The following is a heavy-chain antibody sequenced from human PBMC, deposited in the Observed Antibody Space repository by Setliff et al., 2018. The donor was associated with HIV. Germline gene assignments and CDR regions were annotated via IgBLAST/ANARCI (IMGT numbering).Heavy chain of an antibody. J-gene: IGHJ4*02. V-gene: IGHV3-23*01. CDR1: GFTFSSYA. CDR2: ISSSAGST. CDR3: AKFFGGYGDYMGFDY. D-gene: IGHD4-17*01. Sequence: GGSLRLSCAASGFTFSSYAMSWVRQTPGKGLEWVSFISSSAGSTYYADSVKGRFTISRDNSKNTLYLQMNSLGAEDTAVYYCAKFFGGYGDYMGFDYWGQGTLVTVSS.